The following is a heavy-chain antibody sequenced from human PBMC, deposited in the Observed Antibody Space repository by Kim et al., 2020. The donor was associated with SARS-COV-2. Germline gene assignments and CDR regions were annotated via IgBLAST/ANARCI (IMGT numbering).Heavy chain of an antibody. CDR1: GFTFSSYS. CDR3: ARNVYGDHYYDY. CDR2: MTGSSRTI. J-gene: IGHJ4*02. D-gene: IGHD4-17*01. V-gene: IGHV3-48*02. Sequence: GGSLRLSCAASGFTFSSYSMNWVRQAPGKGLEWISHMTGSSRTIYYADSVKGRFTISRDNAKNSLYLQMNSLRDEDTAVYYCARNVYGDHYYDYWGQGNL.